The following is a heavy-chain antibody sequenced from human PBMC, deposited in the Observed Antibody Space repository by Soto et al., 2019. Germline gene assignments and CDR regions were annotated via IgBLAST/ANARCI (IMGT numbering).Heavy chain of an antibody. Sequence: GGSLRLSCAASGFTFSSYTMHWVRKAPGKGLEWVSLISWDGGDTYYADSVKGRFIISRDNSKNSLYLQMNSLTTEDTALYYCSKDKPKYYGMDAWGQGTTVTVSS. CDR3: SKDKPKYYGMDA. J-gene: IGHJ6*02. CDR2: ISWDGGDT. CDR1: GFTFSSYT. V-gene: IGHV3-43*01.